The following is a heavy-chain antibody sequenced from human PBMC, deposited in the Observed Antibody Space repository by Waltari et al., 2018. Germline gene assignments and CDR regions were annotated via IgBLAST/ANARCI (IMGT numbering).Heavy chain of an antibody. J-gene: IGHJ4*02. Sequence: QVQLVQSGAEVKKPGASVNVSCKASGYNFIGYYIHWVRQATGQGLEWMGWINPNTVGTKYAQKYQGRVTLTRDTSISTAYMELSSLGSDDMAVFYCARQAARNFDYWGQGTLVTVSS. CDR3: ARQAARNFDY. CDR1: GYNFIGYY. CDR2: INPNTVGT. V-gene: IGHV1-2*02.